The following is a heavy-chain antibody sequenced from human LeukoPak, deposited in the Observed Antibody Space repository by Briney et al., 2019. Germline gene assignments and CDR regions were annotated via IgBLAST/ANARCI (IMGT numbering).Heavy chain of an antibody. CDR1: GFTFSDYY. CDR3: ASGLTGYSSTDDAFDI. V-gene: IGHV3-11*01. Sequence: SGGSLRLSCAASGFTFSDYYMSWIRQAPGKGLEWVSYISSSGSTIYYADSVKGRFTISRDNAKNSLYLQMNSLRAEDTAVYYCASGLTGYSSTDDAFDIWGQGTMVTVSS. CDR2: ISSSGSTI. J-gene: IGHJ3*02. D-gene: IGHD6-13*01.